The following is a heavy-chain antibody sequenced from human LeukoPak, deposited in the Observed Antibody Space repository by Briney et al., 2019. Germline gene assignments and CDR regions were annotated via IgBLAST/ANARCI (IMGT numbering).Heavy chain of an antibody. CDR2: ISHDGSNK. CDR1: GVTFSSYA. V-gene: IGHV3-30-3*01. Sequence: LSCAASGVTFSSYAMHWGRQAPGKGLEWVAVISHDGSNKYYADSVKGRFTISRDNSKNTLYLQMNSLRAEDTAVYYCARDRVLRFLEWSYYYYGMDVWGQGTTVTVSS. J-gene: IGHJ6*02. D-gene: IGHD3-3*01. CDR3: ARDRVLRFLEWSYYYYGMDV.